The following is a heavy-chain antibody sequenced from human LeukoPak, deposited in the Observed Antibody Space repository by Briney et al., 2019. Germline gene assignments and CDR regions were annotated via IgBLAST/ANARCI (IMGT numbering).Heavy chain of an antibody. CDR1: GFTFSSYW. J-gene: IGHJ3*02. D-gene: IGHD7-27*01. Sequence: GGSLRLSCAASGFTFSSYWIYWVRQALGKGLVWVSRINGDGSITTYADSVKGRFTISRDNAKNTVFLQMNSLRAEDTAVYYCARVGVSWGGFDIWGQGTMVTVSS. V-gene: IGHV3-74*03. CDR3: ARVGVSWGGFDI. CDR2: INGDGSIT.